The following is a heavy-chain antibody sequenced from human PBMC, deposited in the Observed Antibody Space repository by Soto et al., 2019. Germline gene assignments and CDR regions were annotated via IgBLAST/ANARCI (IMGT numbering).Heavy chain of an antibody. Sequence: GGSLKISCKGSGYSFTSYWIGWVRQMPGKGLEWMGIIYPGDSDTRYSPSFQGQVTISADKSISTAYLQWSSLKASDAAMYYCARPVRFSTYYFDYWGQGTLVTVSS. CDR2: IYPGDSDT. CDR3: ARPVRFSTYYFDY. V-gene: IGHV5-51*01. D-gene: IGHD3-3*01. J-gene: IGHJ4*02. CDR1: GYSFTSYW.